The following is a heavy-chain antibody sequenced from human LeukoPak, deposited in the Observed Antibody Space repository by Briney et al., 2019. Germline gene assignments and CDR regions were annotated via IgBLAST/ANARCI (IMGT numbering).Heavy chain of an antibody. Sequence: ASVKVSCKASGYTFTGYYMHWVRQAPGHGLEWMGWINPNSGGTNYAQKFQSRVTMTRDTSISTAYMELSRLRSDDTAVYYCASDLMDYSNPMDVWGKGTTVTVSS. CDR2: INPNSGGT. D-gene: IGHD4-11*01. CDR1: GYTFTGYY. CDR3: ASDLMDYSNPMDV. V-gene: IGHV1-2*02. J-gene: IGHJ6*03.